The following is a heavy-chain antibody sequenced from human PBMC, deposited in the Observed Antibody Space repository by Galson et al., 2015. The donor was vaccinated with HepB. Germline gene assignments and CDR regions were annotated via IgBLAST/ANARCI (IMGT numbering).Heavy chain of an antibody. CDR2: ISGSGGST. J-gene: IGHJ2*01. CDR3: AKSGDSAMVHWYFDL. V-gene: IGHV3-23*01. D-gene: IGHD5-18*01. Sequence: SLRLSCAASGFTFSSYAMSWVRQAPGKGLEWVSAISGSGGSTYYADSVKGRFTISRDNSKNTLYLQMNSLRAEDTAVYYCAKSGDSAMVHWYFDLWGRGTLVTVSS. CDR1: GFTFSSYA.